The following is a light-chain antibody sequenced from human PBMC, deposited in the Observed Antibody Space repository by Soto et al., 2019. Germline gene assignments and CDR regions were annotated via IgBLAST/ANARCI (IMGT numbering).Light chain of an antibody. V-gene: IGLV1-51*02. Sequence: QSVLTQPPSVSAAPGQKVTISCSGSSSNIGNNYVSWYQQLPGTAPKLLIYENNKRPSGIPDRFSGSKSGTSATLGITGLRTGDEADYYCGTWDSGLSAEVFGGGTKLTVL. CDR2: ENN. CDR1: SSNIGNNY. J-gene: IGLJ3*02. CDR3: GTWDSGLSAEV.